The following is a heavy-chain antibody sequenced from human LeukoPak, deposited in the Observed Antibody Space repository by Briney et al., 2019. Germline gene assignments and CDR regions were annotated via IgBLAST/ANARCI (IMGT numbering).Heavy chain of an antibody. D-gene: IGHD4-17*01. CDR3: ASFGDYVSPY. J-gene: IGHJ4*02. CDR2: ISGTSSTI. V-gene: IGHV3-48*04. Sequence: GGSLRLSCAASGFSFSIHGMGWVRRAPGKGLEWISYISGTSSTIYYADSVKGRFTISRDNAKNSLYLQMNSLRAEDTAVYYCASFGDYVSPYWGQGTLVTVSS. CDR1: GFSFSIHG.